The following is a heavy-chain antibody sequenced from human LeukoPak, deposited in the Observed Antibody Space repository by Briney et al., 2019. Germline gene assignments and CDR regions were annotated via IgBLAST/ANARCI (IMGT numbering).Heavy chain of an antibody. J-gene: IGHJ4*02. CDR2: IYYSGST. Sequence: PSETLSLTCTVSGGSISSYYWSWIRPPPGKGLEWIGYIYYSGSTNYNPSLKSRVTISVDTSRNQFSLKLSSVTAADTAVYYCARAAGSGFDYWGQGTLVTVSS. CDR3: ARAAGSGFDY. V-gene: IGHV4-59*01. CDR1: GGSISSYY. D-gene: IGHD3-10*01.